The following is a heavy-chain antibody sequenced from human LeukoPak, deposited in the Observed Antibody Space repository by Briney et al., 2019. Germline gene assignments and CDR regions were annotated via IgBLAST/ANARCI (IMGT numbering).Heavy chain of an antibody. CDR3: AGSMVRGALNWFDP. Sequence: PSETLSLTCTVSGGSISSSSYYWGWIRQPPGKGLEWIGSIYYSGSTYYNPSLKSRVTMSVDTSKNQFSLNLTSVTAADTAVYYCAGSMVRGALNWFDPWGQGTLVTVSS. CDR2: IYYSGST. D-gene: IGHD3-10*01. V-gene: IGHV4-39*07. CDR1: GGSISSSSYY. J-gene: IGHJ5*02.